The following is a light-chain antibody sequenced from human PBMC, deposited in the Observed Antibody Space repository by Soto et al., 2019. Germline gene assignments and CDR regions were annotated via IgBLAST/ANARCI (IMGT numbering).Light chain of an antibody. V-gene: IGKV3-20*01. J-gene: IGKJ3*01. CDR2: GAS. CDR3: QQYGSSPLFT. CDR1: QSVSSN. Sequence: EIVMTQSPSTLSVSQGERATLSCRASQSVSSNLAWYQQKPGQAPRLLIYGASSRAAGIPDRFSGSGSGTDFTLTISRLEPEDFAVYYCQQYGSSPLFTFGPGTKVDNK.